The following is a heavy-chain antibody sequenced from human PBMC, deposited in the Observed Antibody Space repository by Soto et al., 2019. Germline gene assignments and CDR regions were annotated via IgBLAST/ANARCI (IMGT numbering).Heavy chain of an antibody. CDR2: IHPSDSET. D-gene: IGHD1-1*01. Sequence: LGESLKISCKGSGYSFTSYWIGWVRQMPGKGLEWMGSIHPSDSETRYSPSFQGQVTISGDKSIFTAYLQWSSLKASDTAIYYCARRVETTSMWAYDIWGQGTMVTVSS. CDR1: GYSFTSYW. V-gene: IGHV5-51*01. J-gene: IGHJ3*02. CDR3: ARRVETTSMWAYDI.